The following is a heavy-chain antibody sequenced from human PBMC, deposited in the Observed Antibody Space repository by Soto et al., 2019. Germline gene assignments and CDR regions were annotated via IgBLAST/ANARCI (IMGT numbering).Heavy chain of an antibody. J-gene: IGHJ4*02. V-gene: IGHV3-74*01. CDR2: INSDGSSA. D-gene: IGHD3-10*01. CDR3: AKFGEWGH. Sequence: EEQLVESGGGLVQPGGSLRLSCAASGFTFSSSWMHWVRQAPGKGLVWVSRINSDGSSADYADSVKGRFTISRDNAKNTLFLQMNSLRAEDTAVYHCAKFGEWGHWGQGTLVIVSS. CDR1: GFTFSSSW.